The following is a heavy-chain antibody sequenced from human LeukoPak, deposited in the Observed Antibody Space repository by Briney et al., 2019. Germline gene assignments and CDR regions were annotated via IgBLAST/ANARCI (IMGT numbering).Heavy chain of an antibody. Sequence: KPSETLSLTCTVSGGSISSYYWSWIRQPPGKGLEWIGYIYYSGSTNYNPSLKSRVTISVDTSKNQFSLKLSSVTAADTAVYYCARGWYGSGSYSGFDYWGQGTLVTVSS. CDR1: GGSISSYY. D-gene: IGHD3-10*01. CDR2: IYYSGST. CDR3: ARGWYGSGSYSGFDY. V-gene: IGHV4-59*01. J-gene: IGHJ4*02.